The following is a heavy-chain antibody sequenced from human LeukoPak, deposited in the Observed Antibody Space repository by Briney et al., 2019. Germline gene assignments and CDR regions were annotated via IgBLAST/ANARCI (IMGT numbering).Heavy chain of an antibody. V-gene: IGHV4-34*01. CDR3: ARDDLYYDFWSGYYRGGINY. D-gene: IGHD3-3*01. Sequence: PSETLSLTCAVYGGSFNDYYWNWIRQPPGKGLEWIGEVNLRGSTTYNPSLKSRVTISLDESKNQFSLKLSSVTAADTAVYYCARDDLYYDFWSGYYRGGINYWGQGTLVTVSS. CDR2: VNLRGST. J-gene: IGHJ4*02. CDR1: GGSFNDYY.